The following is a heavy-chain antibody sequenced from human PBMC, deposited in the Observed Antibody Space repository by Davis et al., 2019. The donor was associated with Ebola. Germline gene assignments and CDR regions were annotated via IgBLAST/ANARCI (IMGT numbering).Heavy chain of an antibody. V-gene: IGHV1-46*01. Sequence: ASVKVSCKASGYTFTSYYMHWVRQAPGQGLEWMGIINPSGGSTSYAQKFQGRVTMTRDTSTSTVYMELSSLRSDDTAMYYCARRIVGAGFDYWGQGTLVTVSS. CDR1: GYTFTSYY. J-gene: IGHJ4*02. CDR2: INPSGGST. CDR3: ARRIVGAGFDY. D-gene: IGHD1-26*01.